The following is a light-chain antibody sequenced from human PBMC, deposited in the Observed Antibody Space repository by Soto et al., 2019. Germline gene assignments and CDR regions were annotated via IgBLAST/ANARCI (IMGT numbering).Light chain of an antibody. CDR3: MQGTHWPIT. Sequence: VLNQPASGSGSPGQSLTISCTGTISDGIAYFSWFQQRPGRSPRRLIYKVSNRDSGVPARFSGSGSGTDFALKISRVEAEDVGVYYCMQGTHWPITFGQGTRLEVK. CDR1: GTISDGIAY. J-gene: IGKJ5*01. V-gene: IGKV2-30*01. CDR2: KVS.